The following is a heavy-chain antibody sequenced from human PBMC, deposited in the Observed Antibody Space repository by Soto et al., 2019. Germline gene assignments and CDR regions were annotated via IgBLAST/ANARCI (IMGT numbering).Heavy chain of an antibody. CDR3: ARVDHRGYSAILTDY. V-gene: IGHV4-31*03. J-gene: IGHJ4*02. CDR2: IYDSVNT. D-gene: IGHD3-9*01. CDR1: CDSLSSGGHY. Sequence: SETLSLTCTVSCDSLSSGGHYWSWIRQHPGKGLEWIGHIYDSVNTYYSPSLRSRVTISADMSKNQFSLNLRSVTAADTAVYYCARVDHRGYSAILTDYWGQGTLVTVSS.